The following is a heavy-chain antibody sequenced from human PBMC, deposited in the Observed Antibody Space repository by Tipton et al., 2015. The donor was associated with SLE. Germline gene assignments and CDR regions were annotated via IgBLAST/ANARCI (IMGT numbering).Heavy chain of an antibody. D-gene: IGHD7-27*01. J-gene: IGHJ4*02. V-gene: IGHV4-39*07. CDR2: IYYSGST. CDR3: ARVSLGISGY. CDR1: GGSISSSSYY. Sequence: TLSLTCTVSGGSISSSSYYWGWIRQPPGKGLEWIGSIYYSGSTYYNPSLKSRVTISVDTSKNQFSLKLSSVTAADTAVYYCARVSLGISGYWGQGTPVTVSS.